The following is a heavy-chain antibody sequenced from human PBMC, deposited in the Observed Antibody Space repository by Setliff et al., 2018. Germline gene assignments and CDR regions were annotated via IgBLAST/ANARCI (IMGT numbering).Heavy chain of an antibody. J-gene: IGHJ4*02. CDR1: GFTFKNYG. CDR2: IWYDGNNK. Sequence: GGSLRLSCVASGFTFKNYGMHWVRQAPGKGLEWVAVIWYDGNNKDHAGSVKGRFTISRDNSKNTLYLQMDSLRVEDTAVYYCVKDFRDLGYSDYWGQGTLVTVSS. V-gene: IGHV3-33*06. CDR3: VKDFRDLGYSDY.